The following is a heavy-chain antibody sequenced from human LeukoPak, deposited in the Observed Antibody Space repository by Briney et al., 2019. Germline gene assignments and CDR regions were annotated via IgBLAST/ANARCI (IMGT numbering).Heavy chain of an antibody. CDR2: INPNSGGT. V-gene: IGHV1-2*02. J-gene: IGHJ4*02. Sequence: ASVKVSCKASGYTFTGYYMHWVRQAPGQGLEWMGWINPNSGGTNYAQKFQGRVTMTRDTSISTAYMELSRLRSDDTAVYYCASPRGRYCSSTSCPEWGQGTLVTVSS. D-gene: IGHD2-2*01. CDR1: GYTFTGYY. CDR3: ASPRGRYCSSTSCPE.